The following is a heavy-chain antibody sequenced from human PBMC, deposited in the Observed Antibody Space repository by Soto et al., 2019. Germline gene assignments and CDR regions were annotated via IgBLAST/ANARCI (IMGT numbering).Heavy chain of an antibody. CDR2: FDPEDGET. D-gene: IGHD2-15*01. V-gene: IGHV1-24*01. CDR1: GYTLTELS. CDR3: ATDGYCSGGSCQLWNWFDP. Sequence: ASVKVSCKVSGYTLTELSMHWVRQAPGKGVEWMGGFDPEDGETIYAQKFQGRVTMTEDTSTDTAYMELSSLRSEDTAVYYCATDGYCSGGSCQLWNWFDPWGQGTLVTVSS. J-gene: IGHJ5*02.